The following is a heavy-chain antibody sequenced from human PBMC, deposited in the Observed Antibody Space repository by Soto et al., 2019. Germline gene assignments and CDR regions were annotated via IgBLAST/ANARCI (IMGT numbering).Heavy chain of an antibody. CDR1: GGSISSYY. J-gene: IGHJ4*02. D-gene: IGHD4-17*01. V-gene: IGHV4-59*01. CDR3: ARAYGDYVFDY. Sequence: PXXTLSLACTVSGGSISSYYWXWIRQPPGKGLEWIGYIYYSGSTNYNPSLKSRVTISVDTSKNQFSLKLSHVTAADTAVYYCARAYGDYVFDYWGQGTLVTVSS. CDR2: IYYSGST.